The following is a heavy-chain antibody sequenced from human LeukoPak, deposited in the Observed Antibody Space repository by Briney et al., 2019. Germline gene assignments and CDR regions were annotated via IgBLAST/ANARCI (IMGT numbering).Heavy chain of an antibody. J-gene: IGHJ6*03. V-gene: IGHV1-18*01. D-gene: IGHD3-22*01. CDR3: ARNRRYDSTFPDYYYYMDV. CDR2: ISPYNGDT. Sequence: ASVKVSCEAAGYTFTSYGLSWVRQAPGQGLEWMGWISPYNGDTNYAQNLRGRVTMTTDTSTNTAYMELRSLRSDDTAVYYCARNRRYDSTFPDYYYYMDVWGKGTAVTISS. CDR1: GYTFTSYG.